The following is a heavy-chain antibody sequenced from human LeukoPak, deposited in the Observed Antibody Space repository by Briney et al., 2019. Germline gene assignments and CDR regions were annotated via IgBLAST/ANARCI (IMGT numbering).Heavy chain of an antibody. CDR3: ARDSHYDILTGYYTAFDI. D-gene: IGHD3-9*01. CDR2: IYYSGST. V-gene: IGHV4-59*01. CDR1: GGSISSYY. J-gene: IGHJ3*02. Sequence: SETLSLTCTVSGGSISSYYWSWIRQPSGKGLEWIGYIYYSGSTNYNPSLKSRVTISVDTSKNQFSLKLSSVTAADTAVYYCARDSHYDILTGYYTAFDIWGQGTMVTVSS.